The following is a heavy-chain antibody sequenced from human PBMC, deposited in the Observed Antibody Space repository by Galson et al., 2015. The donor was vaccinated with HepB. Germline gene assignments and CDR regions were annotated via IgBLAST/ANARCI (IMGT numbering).Heavy chain of an antibody. J-gene: IGHJ5*02. Sequence: SVKVSCKASGYTFTAHVITWVRQAPGQGLEWMGWIDTATGTPTYAQGLTGRAVFSLDTSVTTAYLQISSLGSEDTAVYYCARGSYGVPDHWGQGTLVTVSS. V-gene: IGHV7-4-1*02. CDR2: IDTATGTP. CDR3: ARGSYGVPDH. D-gene: IGHD1-26*01. CDR1: GYTFTAHV.